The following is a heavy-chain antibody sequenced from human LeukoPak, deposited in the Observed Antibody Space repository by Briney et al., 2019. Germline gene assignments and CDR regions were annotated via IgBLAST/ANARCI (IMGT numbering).Heavy chain of an antibody. CDR2: INTDTGNP. V-gene: IGHV7-4-1*02. Sequence: GASVKVSCKASGYTLSSYAMNWVRQAPGQGLEWMGWINTDTGNPTYGQDFTGRFVFSLDTSVSTAYLQINTLKAEDTAIYYCARKDGDEVNTLDYWGQGTLVTVSS. CDR1: GYTLSSYA. CDR3: ARKDGDEVNTLDY. J-gene: IGHJ4*02. D-gene: IGHD7-27*01.